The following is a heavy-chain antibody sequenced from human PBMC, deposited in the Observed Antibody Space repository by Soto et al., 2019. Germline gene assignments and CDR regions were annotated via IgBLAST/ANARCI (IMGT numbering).Heavy chain of an antibody. CDR2: VIPIFGTA. CDR1: GGTSSIYA. V-gene: IGHV1-69*13. Sequence: ASVKVSCKASGGTSSIYAISWVRQAPGQGLEWMGGVIPIFGTANYAQKFQGRVTITADESTSTAYMELSSLRSEDTAVYYCARARSGYSLGFTQNWFDSWGQGTLVTVSS. CDR3: ARARSGYSLGFTQNWFDS. J-gene: IGHJ5*01. D-gene: IGHD5-18*01.